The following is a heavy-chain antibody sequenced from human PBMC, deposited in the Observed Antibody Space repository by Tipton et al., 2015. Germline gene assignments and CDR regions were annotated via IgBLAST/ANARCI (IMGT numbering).Heavy chain of an antibody. CDR2: ISYTETS. D-gene: IGHD5-24*01. CDR1: GGSLSGYY. J-gene: IGHJ6*02. Sequence: TLSLTCAVYGGSLSGYYWSWIRQPPGKGLEWIGYISYTETSHYNASLKSRVTISIDTSKNQFSLKLSSVTAADTAVYYCARDLEHGMDVWGQGTTVTVSS. CDR3: ARDLEHGMDV. V-gene: IGHV4-34*11.